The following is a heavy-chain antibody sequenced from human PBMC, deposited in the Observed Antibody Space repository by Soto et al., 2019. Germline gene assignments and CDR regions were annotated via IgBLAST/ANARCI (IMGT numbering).Heavy chain of an antibody. V-gene: IGHV3-23*01. Sequence: GGSLRLSCAASGFTFSSYAMSWVRQAQGKGLEWVSAISGSGGSTYYGDSVTGRLTISRDKSKNTRYMQMNSLRAEDTAVYYCARNPARGMVRGAYYYYGMDVWGQGTMVTVSS. CDR2: ISGSGGST. D-gene: IGHD3-10*01. CDR1: GFTFSSYA. J-gene: IGHJ6*02. CDR3: ARNPARGMVRGAYYYYGMDV.